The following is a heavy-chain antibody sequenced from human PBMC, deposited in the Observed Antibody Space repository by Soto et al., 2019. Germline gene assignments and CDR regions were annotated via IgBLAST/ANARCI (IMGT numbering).Heavy chain of an antibody. CDR2: ISGSGGST. CDR3: AKDLAYNTCDCSP. CDR1: VFTFSSYA. D-gene: IGHD2-21*01. Sequence: GGSLILSCSSSVFTFSSYAMSWVRQAPGKGLEWVSAISGSGGSTYYADSVKGRFPISRDNSKHTLYLQMNSLRAEDTAVYYWAKDLAYNTCDCSPWGQRNLV. V-gene: IGHV3-23*01. J-gene: IGHJ1*01.